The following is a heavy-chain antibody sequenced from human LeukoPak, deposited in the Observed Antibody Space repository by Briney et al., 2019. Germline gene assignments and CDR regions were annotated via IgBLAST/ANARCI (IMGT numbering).Heavy chain of an antibody. J-gene: IGHJ3*02. D-gene: IGHD3-3*01. CDR2: IYVSGST. CDR1: GGSISNNY. CDR3: ARTTIFGVGPVDAFDI. V-gene: IGHV4-4*07. Sequence: PSETLSLTCTVSGGSISNNYWSWIRQPAGKELEWIGRIYVSGSTIYNPSLKSRVTMSVDTSKNQFSVKLTSVTAADTAVYYCARTTIFGVGPVDAFDIWGQGTMVTVSS.